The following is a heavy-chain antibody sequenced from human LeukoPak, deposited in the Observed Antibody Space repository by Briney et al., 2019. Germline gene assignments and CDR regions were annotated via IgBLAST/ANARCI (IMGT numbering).Heavy chain of an antibody. V-gene: IGHV3-30*04. CDR2: ISYDGSNK. CDR3: AKIPSIRPSGSKNWFDP. J-gene: IGHJ5*02. D-gene: IGHD3-10*01. Sequence: GGSLRLSCAASGFTFSSYAMHWVRQAPGKGLEWVAVISYDGSNKYYADSVKGRFTISRDNSKNTLYLQMNSLRAEDTAVYYCAKIPSIRPSGSKNWFDPWGQGTLVTVSS. CDR1: GFTFSSYA.